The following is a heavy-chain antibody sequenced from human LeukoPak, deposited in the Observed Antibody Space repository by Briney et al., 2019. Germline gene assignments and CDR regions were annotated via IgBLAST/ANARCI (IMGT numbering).Heavy chain of an antibody. CDR1: GGSISSGSYY. D-gene: IGHD6-6*01. J-gene: IGHJ6*03. Sequence: SETLSLTCTVSGGSISSGSYYWSWIRQPAGKGLGWIGRIYTSGSTNYNPSLKSRVTISVDTSKNQFSLKLSSVTAADTAVYYCARGASSSSAIGYYYYYMDVWGKGTTVTVSS. CDR2: IYTSGST. CDR3: ARGASSSSAIGYYYYYMDV. V-gene: IGHV4-61*02.